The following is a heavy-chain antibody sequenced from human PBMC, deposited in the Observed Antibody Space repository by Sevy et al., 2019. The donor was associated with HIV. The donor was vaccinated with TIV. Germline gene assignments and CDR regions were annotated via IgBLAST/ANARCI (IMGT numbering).Heavy chain of an antibody. CDR2: VRNDGSNK. CDR1: GFSLTTSD. J-gene: IGHJ6*02. Sequence: GSLRLSCAASGFSLTTSDMHWVRQAPGQGLEWVAYVRNDGSNKYYADSVRDRFTISRDSPKNTLYLQMNSLRDEDTAIYYCARGRKTTEEWLEELDYYYGLDVWGQGTTVTVSS. V-gene: IGHV3-30*02. D-gene: IGHD2-8*01. CDR3: ARGRKTTEEWLEELDYYYGLDV.